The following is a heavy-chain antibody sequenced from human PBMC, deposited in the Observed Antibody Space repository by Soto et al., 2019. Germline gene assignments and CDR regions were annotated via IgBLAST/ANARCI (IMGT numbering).Heavy chain of an antibody. J-gene: IGHJ3*02. D-gene: IGHD5-12*01. CDR3: AREGYSGYVRAFDI. CDR2: ICFDGSNI. Sequence: GGSLRLSCAASGFTFSNYAMIWVRQAPGKGLEWVAVICFDGSNIYYADSVKGRFTISRDNSKNTLYLQMNSLRAEDTAVYYCAREGYSGYVRAFDIWGQGTMVTVSS. V-gene: IGHV3-33*08. CDR1: GFTFSNYA.